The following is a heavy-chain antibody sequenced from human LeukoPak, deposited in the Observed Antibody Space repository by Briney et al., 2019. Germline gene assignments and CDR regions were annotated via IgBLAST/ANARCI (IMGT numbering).Heavy chain of an antibody. J-gene: IGHJ4*02. CDR2: ISGSGGST. Sequence: GGSLRLSCAASGFTFSSYAMSWVRRAPGKGLEWVSAISGSGGSTYYADSVKGRCTISRDNSKNTLYLQMNSLRAEDTAVYYCAKALYYYGSGSYNYFDYWGQGTLVTVSS. CDR3: AKALYYYGSGSYNYFDY. D-gene: IGHD3-10*01. CDR1: GFTFSSYA. V-gene: IGHV3-23*01.